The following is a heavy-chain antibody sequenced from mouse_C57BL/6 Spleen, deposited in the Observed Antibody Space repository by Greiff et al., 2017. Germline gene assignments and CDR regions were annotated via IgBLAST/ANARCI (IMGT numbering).Heavy chain of an antibody. CDR3: ARGLEVYFDY. Sequence: EVKVVESGPELVKPGASVKISCKASGYSFTGYFMNWVMQSHGKSLEWIGRINPYNGDTFYNQKFKGKATLTVDKSSSTAHMELRSLTSEYSAVYYCARGLEVYFDYWGQGTTLTVSS. V-gene: IGHV1-20*01. CDR1: GYSFTGYF. J-gene: IGHJ2*01. CDR2: INPYNGDT. D-gene: IGHD2-13*01.